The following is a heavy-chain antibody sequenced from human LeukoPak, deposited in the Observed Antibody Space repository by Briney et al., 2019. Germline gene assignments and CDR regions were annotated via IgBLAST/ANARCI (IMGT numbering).Heavy chain of an antibody. CDR3: ATISFVVVPAAHNY. D-gene: IGHD2-2*01. V-gene: IGHV1-24*01. Sequence: AASVKVSCKVSGYTLTELSMHWVRQAPGKGLEWMGGFDPEDGETIYAQKFQGRVTMTEDTSTDTAYMELSSLRSEDTAVYYCATISFVVVPAAHNYWGQGTLVTVSS. CDR1: GYTLTELS. CDR2: FDPEDGET. J-gene: IGHJ4*02.